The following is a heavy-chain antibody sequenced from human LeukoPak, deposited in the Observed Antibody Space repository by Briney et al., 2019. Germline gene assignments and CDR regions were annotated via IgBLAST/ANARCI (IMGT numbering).Heavy chain of an antibody. D-gene: IGHD3-10*01. CDR2: LYSGGNT. J-gene: IGHJ3*02. CDR3: ATEGFRGVLFHI. CDR1: GFTVSSNY. Sequence: GGSLRLSCAASGFTVSSNYMSWVRPAPGKGLEWVSVLYSGGNTYYADSVQGRFTISRDNSRNTLYLQMNSLRVEDTAVYYCATEGFRGVLFHIWGQGTVVTVSS. V-gene: IGHV3-66*01.